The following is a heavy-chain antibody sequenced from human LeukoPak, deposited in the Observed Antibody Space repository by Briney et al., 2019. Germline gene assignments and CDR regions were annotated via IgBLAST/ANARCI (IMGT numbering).Heavy chain of an antibody. CDR3: AKDRSNYGDYWFDP. CDR2: LSGSGGDT. D-gene: IGHD4-17*01. V-gene: IGHV3-23*01. CDR1: GFTFSRNA. Sequence: GGSLRLSCVASGFTFSRNAMSWVRQAPGKGLEWVSSLSGSGGDTYYADSVKGRFTISRDNSKNTLYLQMNSLRAEDTAVYYCAKDRSNYGDYWFDPWGQGTLVTVSS. J-gene: IGHJ5*02.